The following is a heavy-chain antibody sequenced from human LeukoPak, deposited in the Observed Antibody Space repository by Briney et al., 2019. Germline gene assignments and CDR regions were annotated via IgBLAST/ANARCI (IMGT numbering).Heavy chain of an antibody. Sequence: GGSLRLSCAASGFTFSDHYMDWVRQAPGKGLEWVGRIRNKANSYTTEYAASVKGRFTISRDGSKNSLYLQMNSLKTEDTAVYYCARASTGNDYWGQGTLVTVSS. CDR1: GFTFSDHY. V-gene: IGHV3-72*01. D-gene: IGHD1-14*01. CDR2: IRNKANSYTT. CDR3: ARASTGNDY. J-gene: IGHJ4*02.